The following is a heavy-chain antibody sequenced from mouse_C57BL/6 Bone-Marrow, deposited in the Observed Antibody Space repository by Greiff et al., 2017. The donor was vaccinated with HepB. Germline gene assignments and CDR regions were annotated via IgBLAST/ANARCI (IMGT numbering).Heavy chain of an antibody. CDR2: ILPGSGST. Sequence: QVQLQQSGAELMKPGASVKLSCKATGYTFTGYWIEWVKQRPGHGLEWIGEILPGSGSTNYNEKFKGKATFTADTSSNTAYRQLSSLTTEDSAIYYCASQGGSFNWAWFAYWGQGTLVTVSA. D-gene: IGHD4-1*02. V-gene: IGHV1-9*01. J-gene: IGHJ3*01. CDR3: ASQGGSFNWAWFAY. CDR1: GYTFTGYW.